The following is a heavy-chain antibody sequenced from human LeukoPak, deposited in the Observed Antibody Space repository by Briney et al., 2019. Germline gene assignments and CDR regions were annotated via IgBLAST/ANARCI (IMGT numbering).Heavy chain of an antibody. V-gene: IGHV4-59*01. Sequence: SETLSLTCTVSGGSISSYYWSWVRQPPGKGLEWIGYIYYSGGTKYNPSLKSRVTISVDTSKNQFSLKLSSVTAADTAVYYCARDYYDSSGYLWYFDLWGRGTLVTVSS. CDR2: IYYSGGT. CDR3: ARDYYDSSGYLWYFDL. J-gene: IGHJ2*01. CDR1: GGSISSYY. D-gene: IGHD3-22*01.